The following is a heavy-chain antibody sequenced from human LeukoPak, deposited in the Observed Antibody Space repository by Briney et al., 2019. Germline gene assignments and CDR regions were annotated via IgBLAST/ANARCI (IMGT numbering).Heavy chain of an antibody. CDR3: ARATCSGGSCYYYFDY. V-gene: IGHV1-2*04. Sequence: PSASVKVSCKASGYTFTGYYMHWVRQATGQGLEWMGWINPNSGGTNYAQKFQGWVTMTRDTSISTAYMELSRLRSDDTAVYYCARATCSGGSCYYYFDYWGQGTLVTVSS. CDR1: GYTFTGYY. J-gene: IGHJ4*02. D-gene: IGHD2-15*01. CDR2: INPNSGGT.